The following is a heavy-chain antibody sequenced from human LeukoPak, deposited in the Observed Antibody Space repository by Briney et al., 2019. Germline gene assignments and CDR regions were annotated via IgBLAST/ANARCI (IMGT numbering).Heavy chain of an antibody. J-gene: IGHJ4*02. Sequence: ASVKVSCKASGYTFTSYDINWVRQATGQGLEWMGWMNPNSGNTGNAQKFQGRVTITTNTSISTAYMELSSLRSEDTAVYYCARGPFSEPGIAMAGSFDYWGEGTLVTVSS. V-gene: IGHV1-8*03. CDR1: GYTFTSYD. CDR2: MNPNSGNT. CDR3: ARGPFSEPGIAMAGSFDY. D-gene: IGHD6-19*01.